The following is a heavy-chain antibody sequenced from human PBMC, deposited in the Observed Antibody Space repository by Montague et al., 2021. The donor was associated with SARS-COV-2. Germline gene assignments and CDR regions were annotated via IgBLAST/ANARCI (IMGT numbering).Heavy chain of an antibody. Sequence: SETLSLTCAVYSGSFSDYYWTWIRQPPGKGLEWIGEINHTGSATYNPSLKSRVTLSVDTSKVQFSLKLQSVTAADTAVYYCARGQVTIFGMLIFIPAAGHLDGWGQGTSVTVSS. J-gene: IGHJ3*01. CDR3: ARGQVTIFGMLIFIPAAGHLDG. CDR2: INHTGSA. D-gene: IGHD3-3*01. V-gene: IGHV4-34*01. CDR1: SGSFSDYY.